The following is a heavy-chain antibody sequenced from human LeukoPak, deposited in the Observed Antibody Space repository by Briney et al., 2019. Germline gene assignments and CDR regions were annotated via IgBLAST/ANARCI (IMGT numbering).Heavy chain of an antibody. CDR3: ARDKYSSSWYFDYLGHWFDP. V-gene: IGHV1-46*01. CDR1: GYTFTSYY. Sequence: ASMTVSCKASGYTFTSYYMHWVRQAPGEGLEWMGIINPIVGSTSYAQKFQGRVTMIRDTSTSTVYMELSSLRSEDTAVYYCARDKYSSSWYFDYLGHWFDPWGQGTLVTVSS. D-gene: IGHD6-13*01. CDR2: INPIVGST. J-gene: IGHJ5*02.